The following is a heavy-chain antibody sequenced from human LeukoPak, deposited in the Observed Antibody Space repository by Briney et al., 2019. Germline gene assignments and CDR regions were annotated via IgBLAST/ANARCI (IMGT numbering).Heavy chain of an antibody. CDR3: ARSLLGGYCSSTSCYQNWFDP. Sequence: SETLSLTCAVYGGSFSGYYWSWIRQPAGKGLEWIGRIYTSGSTNYNPSLKSRVTISVDTSKNQFSLELSSVTAADTAVYYCARSLLGGYCSSTSCYQNWFDPWGQGTLVTVSS. CDR1: GGSFSGYY. V-gene: IGHV4-59*10. J-gene: IGHJ5*02. CDR2: IYTSGST. D-gene: IGHD2-2*01.